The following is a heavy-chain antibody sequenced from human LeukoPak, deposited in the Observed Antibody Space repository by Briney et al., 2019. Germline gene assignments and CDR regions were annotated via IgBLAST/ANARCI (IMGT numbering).Heavy chain of an antibody. V-gene: IGHV3-48*01. Sequence: PGGSLRLSCAASGFTFSSYSMNWVRQAPGKGLEWVSYMRSSDNTIYYADSVKGRFTISRDSAKNSLYLQMNSLRAEDTAVYYCVRDHQWAFDIWGQGTMVTASS. CDR1: GFTFSSYS. CDR2: MRSSDNTI. D-gene: IGHD6-19*01. CDR3: VRDHQWAFDI. J-gene: IGHJ3*02.